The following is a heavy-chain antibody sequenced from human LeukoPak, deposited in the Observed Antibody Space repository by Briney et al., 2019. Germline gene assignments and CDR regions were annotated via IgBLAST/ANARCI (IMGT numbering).Heavy chain of an antibody. CDR2: IYYSGST. CDR1: GGSISSYY. Sequence: SETLSLTCTVSGGSISSYYWSRIRQPPGKGLEWIGYIYYSGSTNYNPSLKSRVTISVDTSKNQFSLKLSSVTAADTAVYYCARTTVVAKYFDYWGQGTLVTVSS. J-gene: IGHJ4*02. CDR3: ARTTVVAKYFDY. V-gene: IGHV4-59*01. D-gene: IGHD4-23*01.